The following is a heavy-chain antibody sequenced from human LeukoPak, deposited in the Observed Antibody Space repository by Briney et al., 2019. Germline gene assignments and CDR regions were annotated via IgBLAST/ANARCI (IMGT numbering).Heavy chain of an antibody. CDR2: IYYSGST. CDR1: GGSIRGYY. D-gene: IGHD6-13*01. J-gene: IGHJ4*02. V-gene: IGHV4-59*01. Sequence: SETLSLTCNVSGGSIRGYYWSWIRQPPGKGLEWIGYIYYSGSTNYNPSLKSRVTISVDTSKNQFSLRLRSVTAADTAVYYCARVTGYMVEDYFDSWGQGTLVTVSS. CDR3: ARVTGYMVEDYFDS.